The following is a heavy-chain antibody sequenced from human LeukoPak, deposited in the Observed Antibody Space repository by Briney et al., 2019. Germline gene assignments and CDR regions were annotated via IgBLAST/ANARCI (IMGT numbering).Heavy chain of an antibody. D-gene: IGHD3-22*01. V-gene: IGHV4-30-2*01. J-gene: IGHJ3*02. CDR1: GGSISSGGYS. CDR3: ARVFPYYYDSSGDDAFDI. CDR2: IYHSGST. Sequence: SQTLSLTCAVSGGSISSGGYSWSWIRQPPGKGLEWIGYIYHSGSTYYNPSLKSRVTISVDRSKSQFSLKLSSVTAADTAVYYCARVFPYYYDSSGDDAFDIWGQGTMVTVSS.